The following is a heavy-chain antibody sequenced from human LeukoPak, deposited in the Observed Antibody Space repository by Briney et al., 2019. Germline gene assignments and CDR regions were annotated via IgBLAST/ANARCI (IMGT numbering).Heavy chain of an antibody. J-gene: IGHJ2*01. CDR3: ARDDSGYDSYDFWYFDL. CDR1: GFTFSDYA. Sequence: GGSLRLSCAASGFTFSDYAMSWVRQAPGKGLEWVSAISGSGGRTYYADSVKGRFTISRDNSKNTLYLQMNSLRAEDTAVYYCARDDSGYDSYDFWYFDLWGRGTLVTVSS. D-gene: IGHD5-12*01. V-gene: IGHV3-23*01. CDR2: ISGSGGRT.